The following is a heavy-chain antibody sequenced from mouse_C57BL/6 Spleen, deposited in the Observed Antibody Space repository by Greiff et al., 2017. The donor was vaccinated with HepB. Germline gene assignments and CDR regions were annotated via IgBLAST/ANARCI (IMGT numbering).Heavy chain of an antibody. CDR3: ASDVYGNYSFDY. Sequence: VQLQQSVAELVRPGASVKLSCTASGFNIKNTYMHWVKQRPEQGLEWIGRIDPANGNTKYAPKFKGKATITADTSSNTAYLQLSSLTSEDTAFYYCASDVYGNYSFDYWGQGTTLTVSS. D-gene: IGHD2-1*01. J-gene: IGHJ2*01. CDR1: GFNIKNTY. V-gene: IGHV14-3*01. CDR2: IDPANGNT.